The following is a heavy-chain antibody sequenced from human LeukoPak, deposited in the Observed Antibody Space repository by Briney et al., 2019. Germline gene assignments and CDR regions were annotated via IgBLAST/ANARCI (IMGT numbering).Heavy chain of an antibody. CDR1: GGSISSSYYF. D-gene: IGHD3-3*01. CDR3: ARRFGEGYIDY. Sequence: PSETLSLTCTVSGGSISSSYYFWSWIRQPPGKGLEWIGSIYYSGSTYYNPSLKSRVTISMDTSKNQFSLDLSSVTAADTAVYYCARRFGEGYIDYWGQGTQVIVSS. J-gene: IGHJ4*02. CDR2: IYYSGST. V-gene: IGHV4-39*01.